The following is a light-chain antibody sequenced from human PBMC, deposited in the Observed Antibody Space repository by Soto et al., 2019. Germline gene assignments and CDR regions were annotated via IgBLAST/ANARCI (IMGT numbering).Light chain of an antibody. CDR2: KSS. V-gene: IGKV1-5*03. CDR1: QNIDSG. Sequence: DIQMTQSPSTLSASVGDIVTITCRASQNIDSGLAWYQQKPGKAPKLLIYKSSTLESVVPLRFSGSGSGTEFTLTITRQQPDDFATYYCQQYPFFWTFDQGTRVEIK. J-gene: IGKJ1*01. CDR3: QQYPFFWT.